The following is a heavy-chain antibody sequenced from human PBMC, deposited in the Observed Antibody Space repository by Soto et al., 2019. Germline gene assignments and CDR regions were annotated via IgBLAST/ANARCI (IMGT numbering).Heavy chain of an antibody. V-gene: IGHV1-3*01. Sequence: GASVKVSCKASGYTFTSYAMHWVRQAPGQRLEWMGWINAGNGNTKYSQKFQGRVTITRDTSASTVFMELSSLRSEDTAVYYCARVNERITMIVVIDYGMDVWGQGTTVTVSS. CDR3: ARVNERITMIVVIDYGMDV. J-gene: IGHJ6*02. CDR1: GYTFTSYA. CDR2: INAGNGNT. D-gene: IGHD3-22*01.